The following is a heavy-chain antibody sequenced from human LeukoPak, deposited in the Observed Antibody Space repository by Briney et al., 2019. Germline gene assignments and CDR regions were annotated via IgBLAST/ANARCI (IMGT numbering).Heavy chain of an antibody. V-gene: IGHV1-46*01. CDR3: ARDTLLLWYGEA. J-gene: IGHJ5*02. D-gene: IGHD3-10*01. CDR1: GYTFTSYY. CDR2: INLSGGTT. Sequence: ASVKVSCKASGYTFTSYYMHWVRQAPGQGLEWMGIINLSGGTTYYAQKFQGRVTITADESTSTAYMELSSLRSEDTAVYYCARDTLLLWYGEAWGQGTLVTVSS.